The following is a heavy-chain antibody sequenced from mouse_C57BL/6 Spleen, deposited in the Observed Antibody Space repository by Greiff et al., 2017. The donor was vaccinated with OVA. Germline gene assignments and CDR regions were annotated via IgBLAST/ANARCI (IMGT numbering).Heavy chain of an antibody. CDR2: IHPNSGST. CDR3: ARGAVVAPYYAMDY. J-gene: IGHJ4*01. D-gene: IGHD1-1*01. Sequence: VKLVESGAELVKPGASVKLSCKASGYTFTSYWMHWVKQRPGQGLEWIGMIHPNSGSTNYNEKFKSKATLTVDKSSSTAYMQLSSLTSEDSAVYYCARGAVVAPYYAMDYWGQGTSVTVSS. CDR1: GYTFTSYW. V-gene: IGHV1-64*01.